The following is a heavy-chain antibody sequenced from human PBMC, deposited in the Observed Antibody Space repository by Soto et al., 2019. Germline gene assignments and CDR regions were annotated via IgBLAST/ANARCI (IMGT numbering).Heavy chain of an antibody. V-gene: IGHV1-46*01. CDR1: GYTFTSYY. CDR3: AVGGNYLSMDV. CDR2: INPDGGGN. Sequence: QVQLVQSGAEVKKPGASVKVSCKASGYTFTSYYMHWVRLAPGQVLEWLGIINPDGGGNSYAQQFQGRVIMTRDTSTSTVYMEMSSRTSEDTAVYYCAVGGNYLSMDVWGQGTTVTVSS. J-gene: IGHJ6*02. D-gene: IGHD4-4*01.